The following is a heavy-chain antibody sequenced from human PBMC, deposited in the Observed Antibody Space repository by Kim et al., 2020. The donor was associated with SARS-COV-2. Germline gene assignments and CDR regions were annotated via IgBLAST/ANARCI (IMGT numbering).Heavy chain of an antibody. J-gene: IGHJ6*02. CDR2: IWYDGSNK. V-gene: IGHV3-33*01. D-gene: IGHD3-16*02. CDR3: ARDRLSRLMITFGGVIDYGMDV. CDR1: GFTFSSYG. Sequence: GGYLRLSCAASGFTFSSYGMHWVRQAPGKGLEWVAVIWYDGSNKYYADSVKGRFTISRDNSKNTLYLQMNSLRAEDTAVYYCARDRLSRLMITFGGVIDYGMDVWGQGTTVTVSS.